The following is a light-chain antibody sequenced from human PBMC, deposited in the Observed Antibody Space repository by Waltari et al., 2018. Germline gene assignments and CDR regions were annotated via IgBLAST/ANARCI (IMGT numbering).Light chain of an antibody. CDR1: QSISSW. J-gene: IGKJ1*01. CDR3: QQYNSYPST. CDR2: KAS. Sequence: DIPMTQSPSTLSASVGDRVTITCRASQSISSWLAWYQQKPGKAPKLLIYKASSLESGVPSRFSGSGSGTEFTLTISSLQHDDFATYYGQQYNSYPSTFGQGTKVEIK. V-gene: IGKV1-5*03.